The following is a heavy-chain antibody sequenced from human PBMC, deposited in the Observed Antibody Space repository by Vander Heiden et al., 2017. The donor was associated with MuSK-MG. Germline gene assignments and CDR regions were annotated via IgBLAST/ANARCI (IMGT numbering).Heavy chain of an antibody. V-gene: IGHV3-48*01. CDR3: ARTGYCTGGSCPLNY. J-gene: IGHJ4*02. D-gene: IGHD2-15*01. CDR2: ISTGSNTV. CDR1: FTFSSYS. Sequence: FTFSSYSMNSVRQAPGQRLERVSYISTGSNTVYCADSVKGRVTISRDNAKNSLYLQMSSLRAEDTAVYYCARTGYCTGGSCPLNYWGQGTLVTVSS.